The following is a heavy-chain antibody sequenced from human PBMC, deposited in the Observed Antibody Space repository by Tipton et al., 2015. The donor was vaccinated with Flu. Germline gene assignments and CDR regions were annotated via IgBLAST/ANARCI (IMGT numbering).Heavy chain of an antibody. CDR1: GFTFSTYA. CDR3: ARLGLPDH. CDR2: ISGSGATT. Sequence: GSLRLSCVASGFTFSTYAMSWVRQAPGKGLEWVSAISGSGATTYYATSVQGRFSISRDYSKKTLYLQMTSLRAEDTAVYFCARLGLPDHWGQGTLVNVSS. V-gene: IGHV3-23*01. J-gene: IGHJ4*02. D-gene: IGHD2-21*01.